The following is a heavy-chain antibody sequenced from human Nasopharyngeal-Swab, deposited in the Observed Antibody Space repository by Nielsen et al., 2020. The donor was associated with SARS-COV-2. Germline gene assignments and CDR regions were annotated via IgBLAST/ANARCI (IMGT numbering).Heavy chain of an antibody. Sequence: GESLKISCAASGFTFSSYSMNWVRQAPGKGLEWVSSISSSSSYIYYADSVKGRFTISGDNAKNSLYLQMNSLRAEDTAVYYCARSQGERRAGAFDIWGQGTMVTVSS. V-gene: IGHV3-21*01. CDR3: ARSQGERRAGAFDI. CDR2: ISSSSSYI. D-gene: IGHD1-1*01. J-gene: IGHJ3*02. CDR1: GFTFSSYS.